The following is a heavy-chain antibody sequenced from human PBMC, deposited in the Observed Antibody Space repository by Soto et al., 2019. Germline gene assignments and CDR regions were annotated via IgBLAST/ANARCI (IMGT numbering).Heavy chain of an antibody. D-gene: IGHD2-15*01. V-gene: IGHV4-30-2*01. CDR2: INHSGST. Sequence: KTSETLSLTCAVSGGSISSGGYSWSWIRQPPGKGLEWIGYINHSGSTNYNPSLKSRVTISVDTSKNQFSLNLISVTAADTAVYYCARGGPKYCSGGSCYNWFDPWGQGTLVTVSS. CDR1: GGSISSGGYS. CDR3: ARGGPKYCSGGSCYNWFDP. J-gene: IGHJ5*02.